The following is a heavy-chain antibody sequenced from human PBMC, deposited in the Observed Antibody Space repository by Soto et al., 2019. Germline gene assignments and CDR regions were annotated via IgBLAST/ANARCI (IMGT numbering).Heavy chain of an antibody. CDR2: MNPNTGNA. D-gene: IGHD1-7*01. CDR1: GYTCTSRD. V-gene: IGHV1-8*01. CDR3: ARDVIGTTDRFDP. J-gene: IGHJ5*02. Sequence: ASVKVSCRAFGYTCTSRDINWVRQTTGQGLEWMGWMNPNTGNAGYAQKFQGRVTMTRDTTISTAYMELTSLTSDDTAVYFCARDVIGTTDRFDPWGQGTLVTVSS.